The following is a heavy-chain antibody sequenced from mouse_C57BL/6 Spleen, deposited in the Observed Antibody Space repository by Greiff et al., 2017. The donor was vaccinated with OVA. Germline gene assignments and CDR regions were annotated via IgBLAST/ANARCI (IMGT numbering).Heavy chain of an antibody. CDR2: IDPETGGT. J-gene: IGHJ3*01. CDR1: GYTFTDYE. CDR3: TSPIYYGYAWFAY. V-gene: IGHV1-15*01. D-gene: IGHD2-2*01. Sequence: QVQLKQSGAELMKPGASVKLSCKASGYTFTDYEMHWVKQTPVHGLEWIGAIDPETGGTAYNQKFKGKAILTADKSSSTAYMELRSLTSEDSAVYYCTSPIYYGYAWFAYWGQGTLVTVSA.